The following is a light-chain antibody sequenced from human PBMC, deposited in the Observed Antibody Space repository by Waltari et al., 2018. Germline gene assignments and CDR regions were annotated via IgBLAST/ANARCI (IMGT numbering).Light chain of an antibody. J-gene: IGLJ3*02. CDR2: VNSDGSH. V-gene: IGLV4-69*01. CDR1: SGHSSNI. CDR3: ETGGHGTWV. Sequence: QLVLTQSPSASASLGASVKLTCTLSSGHSSNIIAWHQQQPEKGPRYLMKVNSDGSHSKGDDSPDRFSGSSSWAERYLAISSLQSEDEADYYCETGGHGTWVLGGGTKLTVL.